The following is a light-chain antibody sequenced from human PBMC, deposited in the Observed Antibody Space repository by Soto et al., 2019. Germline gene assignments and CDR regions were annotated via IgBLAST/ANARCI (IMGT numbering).Light chain of an antibody. V-gene: IGKV3-20*01. Sequence: EIVLTQSPGTLSLSPGERATLSCRASQRVSSGYLAWYQQKPGQAPRLLIYGASNRATDIPDRFSGRGSGTDFTLTISRLEPEDFAVYYWHQYGSSPPSSTFGQGTRLEVK. CDR2: GAS. J-gene: IGKJ5*01. CDR1: QRVSSGY. CDR3: HQYGSSPPSST.